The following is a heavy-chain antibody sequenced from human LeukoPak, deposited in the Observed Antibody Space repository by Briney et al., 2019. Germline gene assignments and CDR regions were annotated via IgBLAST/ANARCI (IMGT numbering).Heavy chain of an antibody. CDR2: IYHSGST. CDR1: GYSISSGYY. CDR3: ARDVLVYAIRQGGDDY. D-gene: IGHD2-8*01. V-gene: IGHV4-38-2*02. J-gene: IGHJ4*02. Sequence: SETLSLTCAVSGYSISSGYYWGWIGQPPGKGLEWIGSIYHSGSTYYNPSLKSRVTISVDTSKNQFSLKLSSVTAADTAVYYCARDVLVYAIRQGGDDYWGQGTLVTVSS.